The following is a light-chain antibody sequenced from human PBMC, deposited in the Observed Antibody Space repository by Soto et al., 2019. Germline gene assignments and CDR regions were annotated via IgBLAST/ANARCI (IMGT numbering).Light chain of an antibody. CDR1: QSVSSH. J-gene: IGKJ5*01. Sequence: EIVLTQSPATMSLSPGEGATVSCRASQSVSSHLAWYQQKRGQAHRLLIYDASSRASGIPARFSGRGSGTDFTLTISYLEPEDFAIYYCQQGGNWPLTFGQGTRLEI. V-gene: IGKV3-11*01. CDR2: DAS. CDR3: QQGGNWPLT.